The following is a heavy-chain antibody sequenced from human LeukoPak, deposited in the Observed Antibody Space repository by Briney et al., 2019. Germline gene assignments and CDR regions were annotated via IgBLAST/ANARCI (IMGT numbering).Heavy chain of an antibody. CDR1: GGSFSGYY. D-gene: IGHD3-10*01. V-gene: IGHV4-34*01. J-gene: IGHJ4*02. CDR2: INHSGST. CDR3: ARGANHYYYGSGSRSDY. Sequence: SETLSLTCAVYGGSFSGYYWSWIRQPPGKGLEWIGEINHSGSTNYNPSLKSRVTISVDTSKNQFSLKLSSVTAADTAVYYCARGANHYYYGSGSRSDYWGQETLVTVSS.